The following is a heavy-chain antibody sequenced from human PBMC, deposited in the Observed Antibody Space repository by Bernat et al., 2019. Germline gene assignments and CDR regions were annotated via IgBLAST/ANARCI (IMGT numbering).Heavy chain of an antibody. CDR3: AKSYYYDSSGYVS. J-gene: IGHJ4*02. V-gene: IGHV3-9*01. CDR1: GFTFDDYA. CDR2: ISWNSGSI. Sequence: VQLVESGGGLVQPGRSLRLSCAASGFTFDDYAMHWVRQAPGKGLEWVSGISWNSGSIGYADSVKGRFTISRDNAKNSLYLQMNSLRAEDTALYYCAKSYYYDSSGYVSWGQGTLVTVSS. D-gene: IGHD3-22*01.